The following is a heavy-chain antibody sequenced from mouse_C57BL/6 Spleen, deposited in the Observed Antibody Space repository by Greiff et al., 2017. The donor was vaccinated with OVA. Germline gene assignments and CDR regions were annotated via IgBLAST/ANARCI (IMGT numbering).Heavy chain of an antibody. Sequence: EVKLVESGGGLVKPGGSLKLSCAASGFTFSDYGMHWVRQAPEKGLEWVAYISSGSSTIYYADTVKGRFTISRDNAKNTLFLQMTSLRSEDTDMYYCARRDYYGSTLYWYFDVWGKGTTVTVSS. CDR2: ISSGSSTI. D-gene: IGHD1-1*01. V-gene: IGHV5-17*01. CDR3: ARRDYYGSTLYWYFDV. CDR1: GFTFSDYG. J-gene: IGHJ1*03.